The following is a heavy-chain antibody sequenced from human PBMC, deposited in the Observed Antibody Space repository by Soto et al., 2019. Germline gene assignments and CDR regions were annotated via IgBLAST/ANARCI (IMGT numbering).Heavy chain of an antibody. CDR2: ISTSSHRA. D-gene: IGHD6-6*01. Sequence: ASVKVSCKASGYTFTSYAISWVRQAPGQGLEWMGWISTSSHRANYAQKFQDRVTMTTDTSASTAYLELRSLRSDDTAVYYCARYYPYSTSSVYDWFDPWGHGTLVTVSS. J-gene: IGHJ5*02. V-gene: IGHV1-18*04. CDR3: ARYYPYSTSSVYDWFDP. CDR1: GYTFTSYA.